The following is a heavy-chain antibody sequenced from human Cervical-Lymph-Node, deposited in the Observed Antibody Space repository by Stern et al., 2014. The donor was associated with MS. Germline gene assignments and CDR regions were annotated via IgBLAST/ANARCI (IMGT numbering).Heavy chain of an antibody. Sequence: QVQLVQSGAEVKKPGASVKVSCKASGYTFTSYGISWVRQAPGQGLEWMGWISAYNGNTNYAQKLQGRVTMTTDTSTSTAYMELRSLRSDDTAVYYCARGLKTTYYYDSSGYYPLDYWGQGTLVTVFS. CDR1: GYTFTSYG. V-gene: IGHV1-18*04. D-gene: IGHD3-22*01. J-gene: IGHJ4*02. CDR3: ARGLKTTYYYDSSGYYPLDY. CDR2: ISAYNGNT.